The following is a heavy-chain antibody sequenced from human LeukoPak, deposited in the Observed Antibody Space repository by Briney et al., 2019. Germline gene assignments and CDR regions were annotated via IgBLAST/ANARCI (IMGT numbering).Heavy chain of an antibody. CDR1: GGTFSSYA. Sequence: SVKVSCKASGGTFSSYAISWVRQAPGQGLEWMGGIIPIFGTANYAQKFQGRVTITADESTSTAYLELSSLRSEDTAVYYCARAQWLGYNWFDPWGQGTLVTVSS. J-gene: IGHJ5*02. CDR3: ARAQWLGYNWFDP. D-gene: IGHD6-19*01. CDR2: IIPIFGTA. V-gene: IGHV1-69*13.